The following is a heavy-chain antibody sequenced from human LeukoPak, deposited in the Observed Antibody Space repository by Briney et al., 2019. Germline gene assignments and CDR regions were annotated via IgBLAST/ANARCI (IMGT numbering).Heavy chain of an antibody. CDR1: GYTFTSYD. CDR3: AREMEAAAGTAVFDY. V-gene: IGHV1-8*03. Sequence: ASVKVSCTASGYTFTSYDINWVRQATGQGLEWMGWMNPNSGNTGYAQKFQGRVTITRNTSISTAYMELSSLRSEDTAVYYCAREMEAAAGTAVFDYWGQGTLVTVSS. J-gene: IGHJ4*02. D-gene: IGHD6-13*01. CDR2: MNPNSGNT.